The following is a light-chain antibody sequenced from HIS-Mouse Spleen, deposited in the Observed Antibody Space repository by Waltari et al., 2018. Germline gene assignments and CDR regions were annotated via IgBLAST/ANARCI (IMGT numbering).Light chain of an antibody. J-gene: IGLJ3*02. CDR3: QVWDSSSDHRV. Sequence: SYVLTQPPSVSVAPGQTARNTRGGNNVGSKRVHWYQQKPGQAPVLVVYDDSDRPSGIPERFSGSNSGNTATLTISRVEAGDEADYYCQVWDSSSDHRVFGGGTKLTVL. CDR2: DDS. V-gene: IGLV3-21*02. CDR1: NVGSKR.